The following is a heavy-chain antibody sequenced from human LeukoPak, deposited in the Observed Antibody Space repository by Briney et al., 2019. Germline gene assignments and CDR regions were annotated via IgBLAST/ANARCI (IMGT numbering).Heavy chain of an antibody. J-gene: IGHJ4*02. CDR1: GFTFSSYS. CDR2: IRSSSSTI. Sequence: GGSLRLSCAASGFTFSSYSMNWVRQAPGKGLEWVSYIRSSSSTIYYADSVKGRFTISRDNAKNSLYLQMNSLRDEDTAVYYCARDGIQLWTGAFDYWSQGTLVTVSS. CDR3: ARDGIQLWTGAFDY. D-gene: IGHD5-18*01. V-gene: IGHV3-48*02.